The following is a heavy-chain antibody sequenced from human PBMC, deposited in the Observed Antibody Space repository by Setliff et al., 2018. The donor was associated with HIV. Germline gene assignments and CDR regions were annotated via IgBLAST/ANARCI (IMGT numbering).Heavy chain of an antibody. D-gene: IGHD6-19*01. Sequence: SVKVSCKASGGTFSLYAINWVRQAPGQGLEWMGGIIPIFNTANYAQKFQGRVTITADESTSTAYMELSSLRSEDTAVYYCARGSCSGCYLSDYWGLGTLVTVSS. J-gene: IGHJ4*02. CDR1: GGTFSLYA. CDR2: IIPIFNTA. CDR3: ARGSCSGCYLSDY. V-gene: IGHV1-69*13.